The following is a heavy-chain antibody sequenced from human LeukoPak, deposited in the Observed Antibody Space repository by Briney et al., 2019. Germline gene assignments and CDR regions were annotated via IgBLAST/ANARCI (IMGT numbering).Heavy chain of an antibody. V-gene: IGHV3-9*01. J-gene: IGHJ4*02. CDR2: ISWNSGNT. CDR3: AKLGPGGTGYYPFDY. CDR1: GFTFDDYA. Sequence: PGGPLRLSCAASGFTFDDYAMHWVRQAPGKGLEWVSGISWNSGNTDYADSVKGRFTISRDNAKNSLYLQMNSLRAEDTALYYCAKLGPGGTGYYPFDYWGQGTLVPVSS. D-gene: IGHD3/OR15-3a*01.